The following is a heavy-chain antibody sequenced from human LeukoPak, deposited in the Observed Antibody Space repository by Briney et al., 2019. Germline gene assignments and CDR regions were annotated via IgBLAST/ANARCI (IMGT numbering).Heavy chain of an antibody. D-gene: IGHD4-23*01. Sequence: GGSLRLSCAASGFSISDFWMTWVRQTPGKGLEWVAILQRDGLASHYVDSVKGRFTLSRDTANNVLHLQMNSLRPDDTAVYYCARDVGGADYWGQGILVAVAS. V-gene: IGHV3-7*01. CDR2: LQRDGLAS. CDR3: ARDVGGADY. CDR1: GFSISDFW. J-gene: IGHJ4*02.